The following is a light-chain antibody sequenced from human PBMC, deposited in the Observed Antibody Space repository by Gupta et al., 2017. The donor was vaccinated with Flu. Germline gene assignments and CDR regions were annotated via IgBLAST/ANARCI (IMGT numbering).Light chain of an antibody. CDR3: QQYDSYSWT. CDR2: KAS. J-gene: IGKJ1*01. CDR1: QSISSW. V-gene: IGKV1-5*03. Sequence: GGRVTITCRASQSISSWLAWYLQKPGKAPKLLIYKASNIQNGVPSRFSGRGSGTEFTLTISSLQPDDFATYYCQQYDSYSWTFGQGTKVEIK.